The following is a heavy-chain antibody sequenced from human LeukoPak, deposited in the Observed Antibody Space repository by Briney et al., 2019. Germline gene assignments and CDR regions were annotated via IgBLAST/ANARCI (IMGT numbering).Heavy chain of an antibody. CDR2: INQDGSAK. D-gene: IGHD6-13*01. CDR1: GFIFSNYW. J-gene: IGHJ4*02. Sequence: PGGSLSLSCAASGFIFSNYWMSWVRPAPGKGLEWVANINQDGSAKYYVDSVKGRFTISRDNAQNSLYLQVNSLRAEDTAVYYCATSAAAAGSDWGQGTLVTVSS. CDR3: ATSAAAAGSD. V-gene: IGHV3-7*03.